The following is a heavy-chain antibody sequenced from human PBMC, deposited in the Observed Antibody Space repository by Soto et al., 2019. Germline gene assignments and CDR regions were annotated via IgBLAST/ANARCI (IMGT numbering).Heavy chain of an antibody. CDR1: GGSFSGYY. J-gene: IGHJ4*02. V-gene: IGHV4-34*01. Sequence: QVQLQQWGAGLLKPSETLSLTCAVYGGSFSGYYWSWIRQPPGKGLEWIGEINRSGSSDYNPSLRGRVTISVDTSNKQFSLRLSSVTAADTAVYYCARDGYNYGSFDYWGQGTLVTVSS. D-gene: IGHD5-18*01. CDR3: ARDGYNYGSFDY. CDR2: INRSGSS.